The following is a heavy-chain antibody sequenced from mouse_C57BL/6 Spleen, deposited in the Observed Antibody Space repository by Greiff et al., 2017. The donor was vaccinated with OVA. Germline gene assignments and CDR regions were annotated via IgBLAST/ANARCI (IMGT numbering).Heavy chain of an antibody. J-gene: IGHJ3*01. CDR1: GYSFTGYF. Sequence: EVKVVESGPELVKPGDSVKISCKASGYSFTGYFMNWVMQSHGQSLEWIGRINPYNGDTFYHQKFKGKATLTVDKYSSTAHMELRSLTSEDSAVYYCASNYYGSSLAYWGQGTLVTVAA. D-gene: IGHD1-1*01. CDR2: INPYNGDT. CDR3: ASNYYGSSLAY. V-gene: IGHV1-20*01.